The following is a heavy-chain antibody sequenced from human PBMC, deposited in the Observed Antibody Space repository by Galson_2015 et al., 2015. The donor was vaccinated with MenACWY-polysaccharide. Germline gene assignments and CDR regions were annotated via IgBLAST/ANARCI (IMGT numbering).Heavy chain of an antibody. Sequence: SLRLSCAASGFTFGKYWMSWVRQAPGKGLEWVATIKEDGSEKSYGDSVKGRFTISRDNAKNSLLLQMNSLRVEDSAVYYCARLDPTTAVDFDYWGQGTLVTVSS. D-gene: IGHD6-19*01. V-gene: IGHV3-7*05. CDR1: GFTFGKYW. CDR3: ARLDPTTAVDFDY. CDR2: IKEDGSEK. J-gene: IGHJ4*02.